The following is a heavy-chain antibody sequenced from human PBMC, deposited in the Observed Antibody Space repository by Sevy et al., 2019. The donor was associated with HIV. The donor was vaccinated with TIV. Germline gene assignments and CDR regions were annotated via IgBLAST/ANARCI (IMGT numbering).Heavy chain of an antibody. D-gene: IGHD3-16*02. Sequence: GGSLRLSCAASGFTFSSYAMSWVHQAPGKGLEWVSAISGSGGSTYYADSVKGRFTISRDNSKNTLYLQMNSLRAEDTAVYYCAKGKKLMITFGGVIVSWGQGTLVTVSS. CDR2: ISGSGGST. CDR1: GFTFSSYA. V-gene: IGHV3-23*01. J-gene: IGHJ4*02. CDR3: AKGKKLMITFGGVIVS.